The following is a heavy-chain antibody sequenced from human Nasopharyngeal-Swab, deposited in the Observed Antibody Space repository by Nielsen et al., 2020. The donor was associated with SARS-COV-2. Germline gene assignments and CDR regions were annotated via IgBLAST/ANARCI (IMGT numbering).Heavy chain of an antibody. Sequence: SETLSLTCTVSGGSISSYFWSWIRQPPGKGLEWIGEINHSGSTNYNPSLKSRVTISVDTSKNQFSLKLSSVTAADTAVYYCAGGAGSSGWYVVDYWGQGTLVTVSS. V-gene: IGHV4-34*01. CDR3: AGGAGSSGWYVVDY. CDR1: GGSISSYF. CDR2: INHSGST. D-gene: IGHD6-19*01. J-gene: IGHJ4*02.